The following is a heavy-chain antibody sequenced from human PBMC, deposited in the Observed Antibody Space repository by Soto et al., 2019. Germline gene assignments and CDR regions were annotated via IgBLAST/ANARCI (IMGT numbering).Heavy chain of an antibody. CDR3: AKDSLRYGDYVTTFDY. V-gene: IGHV3-23*01. CDR2: ISGSGGST. D-gene: IGHD4-17*01. J-gene: IGHJ4*02. CDR1: GFTFSTYA. Sequence: GGSLRLSCAASGFTFSTYAMSWVRQAPGKGLEWVSDISGSGGSTYYADSVKGRFTISRDNSKNTLYLQMNSLRAEDTAVYYCAKDSLRYGDYVTTFDYWGQGTRVTVAS.